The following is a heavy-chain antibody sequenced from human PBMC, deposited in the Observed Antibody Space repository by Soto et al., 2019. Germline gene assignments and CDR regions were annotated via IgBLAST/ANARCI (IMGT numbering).Heavy chain of an antibody. CDR1: GFTFSDYS. V-gene: IGHV3-48*01. D-gene: IGHD5-12*01. CDR2: ISSSSSII. Sequence: GGSLRLSCAASGFTFSDYSMNWVRQAPGKGLEWVSYISSSSSIIHSADSLKGRFTISRDNARNSLYLQMNSLRAEDTAVYYCARDRTWIATPFYMDVWGKGTTVTVSS. CDR3: ARDRTWIATPFYMDV. J-gene: IGHJ6*03.